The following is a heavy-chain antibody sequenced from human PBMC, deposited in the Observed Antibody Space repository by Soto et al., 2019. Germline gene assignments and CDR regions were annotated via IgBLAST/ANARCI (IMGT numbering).Heavy chain of an antibody. D-gene: IGHD3-3*02. CDR1: GYTFTSYG. CDR2: ISAYNGNT. CDR3: ARVPPPPFLEWLFVPYYFDY. Sequence: ASVKVFCKASGYTFTSYGISWVRQAPGQGLEWMGWISAYNGNTNYAQKLQGRVTMTTDTSTSTAYMELRSLRSDDTAVYYCARVPPPPFLEWLFVPYYFDYWGQGTLVTVSS. V-gene: IGHV1-18*01. J-gene: IGHJ4*02.